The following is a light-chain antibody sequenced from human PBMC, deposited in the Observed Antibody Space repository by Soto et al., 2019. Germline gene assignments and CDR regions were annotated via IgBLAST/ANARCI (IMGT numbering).Light chain of an antibody. J-gene: IGKJ1*01. CDR1: QSISSW. CDR2: DAS. Sequence: DIQMTQSPSTLSASVGERVTITCRASQSISSWLAWYQQKPGKAPKLLIYDASSLESGVPSRFSGSGSGTEFPLTISSLQPDDFATYFCQQYNSYWTFGQGTKVEIK. V-gene: IGKV1-5*01. CDR3: QQYNSYWT.